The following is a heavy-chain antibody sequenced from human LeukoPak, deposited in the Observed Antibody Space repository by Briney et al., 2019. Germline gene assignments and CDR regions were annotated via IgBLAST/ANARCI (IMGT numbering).Heavy chain of an antibody. CDR2: IIPIFGTG. D-gene: IGHD1-1*01. CDR1: GGTFSSYA. V-gene: IGHV1-69*01. J-gene: IGHJ4*02. Sequence: ASVKVSCKASGGTFSSYAISWVRQAPGQGLEWMGGIIPIFGTGNYAQKFQGRVRHNEDEATSTAYMKLSSLRSEDTAVYYCARGTGTRFGYYFDYGGQGTLVTVSS. CDR3: ARGTGTRFGYYFDY.